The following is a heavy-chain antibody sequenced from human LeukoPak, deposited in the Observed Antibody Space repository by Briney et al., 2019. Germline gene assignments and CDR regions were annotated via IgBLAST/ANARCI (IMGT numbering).Heavy chain of an antibody. CDR2: IYYSGST. V-gene: IGHV4-39*01. Sequence: PSETLSLTCAVSGGSINSSSYYWGWIRQPPGKGPEWIGTIYYSGSTYHNPSLKSRVTISVDTSKNQFSLKLSSVTAADTAVYYCARLSGSYSMNYYYGMDVWGQGTTVTVSS. D-gene: IGHD1-26*01. J-gene: IGHJ6*02. CDR1: GGSINSSSYY. CDR3: ARLSGSYSMNYYYGMDV.